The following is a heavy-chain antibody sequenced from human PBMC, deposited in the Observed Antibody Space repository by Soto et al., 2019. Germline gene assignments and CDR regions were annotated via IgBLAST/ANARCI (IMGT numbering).Heavy chain of an antibody. Sequence: PSETLSLTCTVSGGSISSYYWSWIRQPPGKGLEWIGYIYYSGSTNYNPSLKSRVTISVDTSKNQFSLKLSSVTAADTAVYYCARAPLGPRSFDYWGQGTLVTVSS. CDR2: IYYSGST. V-gene: IGHV4-59*01. CDR1: GGSISSYY. J-gene: IGHJ4*02. CDR3: ARAPLGPRSFDY.